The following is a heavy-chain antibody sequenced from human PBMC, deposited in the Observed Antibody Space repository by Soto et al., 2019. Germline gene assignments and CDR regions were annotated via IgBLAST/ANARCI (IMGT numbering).Heavy chain of an antibody. Sequence: TLSLTCTVSGGSISSGGYYWSWIRQPPGKGLEWIGYIYYGGSANYNPSLKSRVTISVDTSKKQFSLKLSSVTAADTAVFYCARGGHCTNGVCSALDYWGQGTLVTVSS. V-gene: IGHV4-61*08. D-gene: IGHD2-8*01. J-gene: IGHJ4*02. CDR2: IYYGGSA. CDR1: GGSISSGGYY. CDR3: ARGGHCTNGVCSALDY.